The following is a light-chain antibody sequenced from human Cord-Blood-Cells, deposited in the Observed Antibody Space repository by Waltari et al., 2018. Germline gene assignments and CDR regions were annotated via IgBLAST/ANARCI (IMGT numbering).Light chain of an antibody. CDR1: SRDVGGSNY. CDR2: DVS. Sequence: QSALTQPASVSGSPGQSITIPCTGTSRDVGGSNYVSWYHQHPGKAPKLMIYDVSNRPSGVSNRFSGSKSGNTASLTISGLQAEDEADYYCSSYTSSSTLVFGGGTKLTVL. V-gene: IGLV2-14*01. CDR3: SSYTSSSTLV. J-gene: IGLJ2*01.